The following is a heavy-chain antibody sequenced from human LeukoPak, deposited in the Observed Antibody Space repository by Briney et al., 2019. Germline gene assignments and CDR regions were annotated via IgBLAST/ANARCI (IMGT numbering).Heavy chain of an antibody. CDR2: INPNSGGT. V-gene: IGHV1-2*02. CDR3: ARAHYGSGSCYMFDY. J-gene: IGHJ4*02. CDR1: GYIFTAYY. Sequence: ASVTVSCMASGYIFTAYYIHWVRQAPGQGLEWMGWINPNSGGTNYAQKFQGRVTMTRDTSISTAYMELSRLRSDDTAVYYCARAHYGSGSCYMFDYWGQGTLVAVSS. D-gene: IGHD3-10*01.